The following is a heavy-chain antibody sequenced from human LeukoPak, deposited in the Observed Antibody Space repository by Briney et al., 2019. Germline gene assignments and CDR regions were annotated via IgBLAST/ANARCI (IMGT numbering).Heavy chain of an antibody. Sequence: SETLSLTCTVSGGSVSTSDYYWGWIRQSPVKGFEWIGDVFYTGKTNYNPSLRGRATISMDTSKNQFSLKLTYVTAADSAVYYCARVFDSWGQGTLVTVSS. V-gene: IGHV4-39*07. CDR2: VFYTGKT. J-gene: IGHJ4*02. CDR1: GGSVSTSDYY. CDR3: ARVFDS.